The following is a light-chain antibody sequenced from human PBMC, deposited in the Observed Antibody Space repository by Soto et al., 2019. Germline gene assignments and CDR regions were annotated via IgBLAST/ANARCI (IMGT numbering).Light chain of an antibody. CDR1: QYISNY. J-gene: IGKJ1*01. CDR3: QSNYILPWT. V-gene: IGKV1-39*01. Sequence: DIQVTQSPPSLSASVVDRVTITCRTSQYISNYLNWYQHKVGKAPQLLIYSASTLQVGVPSRFSGSGSGTEFTLTISSLQPDDYASYYCQSNYILPWTFGQGTKVE. CDR2: SAS.